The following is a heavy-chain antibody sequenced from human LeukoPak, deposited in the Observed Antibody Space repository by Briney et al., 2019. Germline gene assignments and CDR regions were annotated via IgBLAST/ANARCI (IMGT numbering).Heavy chain of an antibody. D-gene: IGHD2-2*01. J-gene: IGHJ6*03. Sequence: PGGSLRLSCAASGFTFSSYSMDWVRQAPGKGLEWVSSISSSSSYIYYADSVKGRFTISRDNAKNSLYLQMNSLRAEDTAVYYCARGHGSTDYYMDVWGKGTTVTVSS. CDR1: GFTFSSYS. CDR3: ARGHGSTDYYMDV. CDR2: ISSSSSYI. V-gene: IGHV3-21*01.